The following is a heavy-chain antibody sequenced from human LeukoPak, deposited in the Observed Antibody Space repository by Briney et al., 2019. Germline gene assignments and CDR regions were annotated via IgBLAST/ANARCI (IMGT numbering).Heavy chain of an antibody. D-gene: IGHD5-12*01. V-gene: IGHV3-21*01. CDR1: GLTFSSYT. J-gene: IGHJ4*02. CDR3: ARGDWLPLPYALDH. Sequence: GGSLRLSCAASGLTFSSYTMNWVRQAPGKGLEWVSFISTSSSYTYYADSVKGRFTISRDNARNSLYLQMNSLRAEDTAVYYCARGDWLPLPYALDHWGQGTLVTVSS. CDR2: ISTSSSYT.